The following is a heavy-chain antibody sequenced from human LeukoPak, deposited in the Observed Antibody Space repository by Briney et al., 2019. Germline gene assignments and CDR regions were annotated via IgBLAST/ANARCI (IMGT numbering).Heavy chain of an antibody. V-gene: IGHV4-39*02. CDR3: ARDPHNDFRYFYMDV. CDR2: VFYSGST. D-gene: IGHD1-1*01. Sequence: SETLSLTCTVSGGSISSGYFYWGWIRQPPGQGLEWIGSVFYSGSTSYNPSFKSRISMSVDTSKNQFSLRLNSVTAADTSVYYCARDPHNDFRYFYMDVWGKGTAVTISS. J-gene: IGHJ6*03. CDR1: GGSISSGYFY.